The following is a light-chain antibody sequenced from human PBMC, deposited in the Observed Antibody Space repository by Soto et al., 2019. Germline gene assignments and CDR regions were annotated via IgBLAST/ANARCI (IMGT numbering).Light chain of an antibody. V-gene: IGKV3-20*01. CDR1: QSVSSSY. CDR3: QQYGSSLLT. J-gene: IGKJ4*01. Sequence: EIVLTQSPGTLSLSPGERATLSCRASQSVSSSYLAWYQQKPGQAPRLLIYGASSRATGIPDRFSGSGSGTDFTLTLSRLEPEEFPVYYCQQYGSSLLTFGGGTKVDIK. CDR2: GAS.